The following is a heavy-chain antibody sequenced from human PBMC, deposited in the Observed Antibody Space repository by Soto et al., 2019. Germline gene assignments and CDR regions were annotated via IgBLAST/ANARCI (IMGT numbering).Heavy chain of an antibody. CDR1: GGTFSSYN. V-gene: IGHV1-69*02. Sequence: QVQLVQSGAEVKKPGSSVKVSCKASGGTFSSYNISWMRQAPGQGLEWMGRIIPILGIANYAQKFQGRVTITADKSTSTAYMELSSLRSEDTAVYYCASSGYYSNFDYWGQGTLVTVSS. J-gene: IGHJ4*02. D-gene: IGHD3-22*01. CDR3: ASSGYYSNFDY. CDR2: IIPILGIA.